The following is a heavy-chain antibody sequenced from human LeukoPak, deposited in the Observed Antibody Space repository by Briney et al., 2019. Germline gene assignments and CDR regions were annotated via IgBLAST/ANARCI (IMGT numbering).Heavy chain of an antibody. V-gene: IGHV5-51*01. J-gene: IGHJ1*01. D-gene: IGHD6-6*01. CDR3: ARDPVKYSSSSLAAREYFQH. CDR2: IYPGDSDT. CDR1: GYSFTSYW. Sequence: GESLKISCKGSGYSFTSYWIGWVRQMPGKGLEWMGIIYPGDSDTRYSPSFQGQVTISADKSISTAYLQWSSLKASDTAMYYCARDPVKYSSSSLAAREYFQHWGQGTLVTVSS.